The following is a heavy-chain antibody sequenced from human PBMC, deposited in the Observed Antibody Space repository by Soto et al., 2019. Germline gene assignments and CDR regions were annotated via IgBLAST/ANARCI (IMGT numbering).Heavy chain of an antibody. V-gene: IGHV3-48*03. CDR3: ARDTYCSSTSCPGDY. CDR2: ISSSGSTI. CDR1: GFTFSSYE. Sequence: WGSLRLSCAASGFTFSSYEINFVRHSPVKGLEWVSYISSSGSTIYYADSVKGRFTISRDNAKNSLYLQMDSLRAEDTAVYYCARDTYCSSTSCPGDYWGQGTLVTVSS. J-gene: IGHJ4*02. D-gene: IGHD2-2*01.